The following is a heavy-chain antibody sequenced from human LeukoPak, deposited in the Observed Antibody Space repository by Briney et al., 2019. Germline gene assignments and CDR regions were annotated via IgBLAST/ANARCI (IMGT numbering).Heavy chain of an antibody. Sequence: QPGGSLRLSCAASGFTFSSYEMNWVRQAPGKELEWVSYISGSGGTIYYADSVKGRFTISRDNAKNSLYLQMNSLRAEDTAVYYCARDESGYSGYVRFDPWGQGTLVTVSS. V-gene: IGHV3-48*03. J-gene: IGHJ5*02. CDR1: GFTFSSYE. CDR2: ISGSGGTI. D-gene: IGHD5-12*01. CDR3: ARDESGYSGYVRFDP.